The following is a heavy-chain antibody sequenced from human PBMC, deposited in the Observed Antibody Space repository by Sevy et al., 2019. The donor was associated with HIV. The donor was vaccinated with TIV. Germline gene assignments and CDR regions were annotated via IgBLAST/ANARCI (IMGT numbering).Heavy chain of an antibody. Sequence: ASVKVSCKASGYTFTNYGISWVRQAPGQGLEWMGWISTYNGNTHFAQKLQGRVTMTTDTSTSTAYMELRSLRSDDTAVYHCAREGSDFWSGHYSGGAGYNWFYPWGQGTLVTVSS. J-gene: IGHJ5*02. CDR1: GYTFTNYG. CDR3: AREGSDFWSGHYSGGAGYNWFYP. V-gene: IGHV1-18*01. CDR2: ISTYNGNT. D-gene: IGHD3-3*01.